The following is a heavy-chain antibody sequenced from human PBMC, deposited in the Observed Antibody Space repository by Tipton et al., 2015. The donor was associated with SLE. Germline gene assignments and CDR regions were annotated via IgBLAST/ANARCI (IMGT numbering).Heavy chain of an antibody. Sequence: ILSLTCTVSGGSISSSSYYWGWIRQPPGKGLEWIGSIYYSRSTYYNPSLKSRVTISVDTSKNQFSLKLSSVTAADTAVYYCAPTGLDWGQGTLVTVSS. V-gene: IGHV4-39*01. CDR2: IYYSRST. D-gene: IGHD3/OR15-3a*01. J-gene: IGHJ4*02. CDR1: GGSISSSSYY. CDR3: APTGLD.